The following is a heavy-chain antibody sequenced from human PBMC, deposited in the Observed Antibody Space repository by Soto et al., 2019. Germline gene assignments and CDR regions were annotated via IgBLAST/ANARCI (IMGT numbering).Heavy chain of an antibody. CDR3: ARDQSLDWQVAPDY. D-gene: IGHD2-21*01. CDR1: GYTFTSYD. Sequence: QVQLVQSGADVKKPGASVKVSCKASGYTFTSYDISWVRQAPGQGLEWMGWISASNGNTNYAETFQGRVTMTTDTSTSTAYMELRSLRSDDTAVYYCARDQSLDWQVAPDYWGQGTLLTVSS. V-gene: IGHV1-18*01. J-gene: IGHJ4*02. CDR2: ISASNGNT.